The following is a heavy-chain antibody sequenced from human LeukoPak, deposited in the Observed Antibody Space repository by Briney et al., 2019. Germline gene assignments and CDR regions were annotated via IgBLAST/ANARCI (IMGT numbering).Heavy chain of an antibody. Sequence: GGSLRLSCAASGFTFDDYGMSWVRQAPGKGLEWISGVNWNGGSTGYADSVKGRFTISRDNAKNSLYLQMNSLRAEDTALYYCAKGGSSGFVDDYWGQGTLVTVSS. J-gene: IGHJ4*02. CDR1: GFTFDDYG. V-gene: IGHV3-20*04. CDR2: VNWNGGST. CDR3: AKGGSSGFVDDY. D-gene: IGHD6-19*01.